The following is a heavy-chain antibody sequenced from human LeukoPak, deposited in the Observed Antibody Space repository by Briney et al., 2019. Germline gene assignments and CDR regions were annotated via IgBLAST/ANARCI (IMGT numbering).Heavy chain of an antibody. D-gene: IGHD1-26*01. V-gene: IGHV3-23*01. CDR2: LSGSGGST. J-gene: IGHJ3*02. CDR1: GFTFSSYA. CDR3: ARDFSGRGDAFDI. Sequence: GGSLRLSCAASGFTFSSYAMNWVRQAPGKGLEWVSVLSGSGGSTYYADSVKGRFTVSRDNSKNTLYLQMNSLRAEDTAVYYCARDFSGRGDAFDIWGQGTMVTVSS.